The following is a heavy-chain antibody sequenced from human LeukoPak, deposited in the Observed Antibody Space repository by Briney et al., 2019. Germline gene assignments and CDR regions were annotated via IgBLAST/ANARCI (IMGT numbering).Heavy chain of an antibody. J-gene: IGHJ4*02. V-gene: IGHV3-23*01. Sequence: GGSLRLSCTASGFTFSSYAMTWVRQAPEKGLEWVSAISGSGGSTYYADSVKGRFTISRHNSKNTLYLQMNSLRAEDTAVYYCATAGGYGDVDYWGQGTLVTVSS. CDR2: ISGSGGST. CDR1: GFTFSSYA. D-gene: IGHD4-17*01. CDR3: ATAGGYGDVDY.